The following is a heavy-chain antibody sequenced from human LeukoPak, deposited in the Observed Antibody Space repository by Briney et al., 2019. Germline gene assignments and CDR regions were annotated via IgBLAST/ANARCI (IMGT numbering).Heavy chain of an antibody. CDR2: IIPIFGTA. J-gene: IGHJ6*02. CDR3: ARDRYCSSTSCYSRPVARYYYYGMDV. CDR1: GGTFSSYA. Sequence: GASVKVSCKASGGTFSSYAISWVRQAPGQGLGWMGGIIPIFGTANYAQKFQGRVTITADESTSTAYMELSSLRSEDTAVNYCARDRYCSSTSCYSRPVARYYYYGMDVWGQGTTVTVSS. D-gene: IGHD2-2*02. V-gene: IGHV1-69*13.